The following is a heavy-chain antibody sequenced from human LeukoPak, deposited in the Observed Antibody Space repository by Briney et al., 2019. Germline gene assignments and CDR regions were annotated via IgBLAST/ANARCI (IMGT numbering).Heavy chain of an antibody. Sequence: GGSLRLSCAASGFTFSSYAMTWVRQAPGKGLEWVSSISSSSSYIYYADSVKGRFTISRDNAKNSLYLQMNSLRAEDTAVYYCARGRRTYYYDSSGYPFDYWGQGTLVTVSS. V-gene: IGHV3-21*01. D-gene: IGHD3-22*01. CDR2: ISSSSSYI. J-gene: IGHJ4*02. CDR3: ARGRRTYYYDSSGYPFDY. CDR1: GFTFSSYA.